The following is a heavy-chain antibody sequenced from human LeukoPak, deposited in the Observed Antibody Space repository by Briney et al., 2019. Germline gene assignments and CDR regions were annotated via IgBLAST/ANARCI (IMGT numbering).Heavy chain of an antibody. CDR1: GFTFSSYG. CDR3: ARDRMYYYDSSGYLDY. Sequence: PGRSLRLSCVASGFTFSSYGMHWVRQPPGKGLEWVALISYGGSSTSYADSVKGRFSISRDNSKNTLYLQMGSLRAEDMAVYYCARDRMYYYDSSGYLDYWGQGTLVTVSS. CDR2: ISYGGSST. J-gene: IGHJ4*02. D-gene: IGHD3-22*01. V-gene: IGHV3-30*03.